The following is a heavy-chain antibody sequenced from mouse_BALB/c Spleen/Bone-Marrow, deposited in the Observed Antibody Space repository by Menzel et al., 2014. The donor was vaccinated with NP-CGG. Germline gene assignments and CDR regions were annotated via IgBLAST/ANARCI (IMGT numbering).Heavy chain of an antibody. V-gene: IGHV1S81*02. CDR1: GYTFTSYY. Sequence: QVQLKESGAGLVKPGASVKLSCKASGYTFTSYYLYWVKQRPGQGLEWIGEINPSNGGTNFNERFKSKASLTVDKSSSTAYMQLNSLTSEDSAVYYCTRRSLLSDYYSMDYWGQGTSVTVSS. J-gene: IGHJ4*01. CDR2: INPSNGGT. D-gene: IGHD2-10*01. CDR3: TRRSLLSDYYSMDY.